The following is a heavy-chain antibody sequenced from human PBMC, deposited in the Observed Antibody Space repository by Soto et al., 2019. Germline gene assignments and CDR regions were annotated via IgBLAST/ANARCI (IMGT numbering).Heavy chain of an antibody. D-gene: IGHD4-17*01. V-gene: IGHV1-69*08. CDR1: GGTFSSYT. J-gene: IGHJ6*03. CDR2: IIPILGIA. Sequence: QVQLVQSGAEVKKPGSSVKVSCKASGGTFSSYTISWVRQAPGQGLEWMGMIIPILGIANYAQKFQGRVTITADKSTSTAYMELSSLRSEDTAVYYCARDSTLGDYKSGDYYYYMDVWGKGTTVTVSS. CDR3: ARDSTLGDYKSGDYYYYMDV.